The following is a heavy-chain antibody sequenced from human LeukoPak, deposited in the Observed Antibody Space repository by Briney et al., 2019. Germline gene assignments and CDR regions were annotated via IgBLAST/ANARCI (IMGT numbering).Heavy chain of an antibody. V-gene: IGHV3-48*01. Sequence: PGGSLRLSCVASGFPFSSYGMNWVRQAPGKGLEWVSYISSSNSTIYYADSVKGRFTISRDNAKNSLYLQMNSLRVEDTAVYYCARDLGGYSGSISDYWGQGTLVTVSS. J-gene: IGHJ4*02. CDR1: GFPFSSYG. CDR3: ARDLGGYSGSISDY. D-gene: IGHD5-12*01. CDR2: ISSSNSTI.